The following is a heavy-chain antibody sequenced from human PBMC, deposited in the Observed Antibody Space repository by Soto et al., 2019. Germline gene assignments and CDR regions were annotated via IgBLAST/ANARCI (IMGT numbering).Heavy chain of an antibody. Sequence: EVQLVESGGGLVKPGGSLRLSCAASGFTFSNAWMNWVRQAPGKGLEWVGRIKSKTDGGTTDYAAPVKGRFTISRDDSKNTLYLQMNSLKTEDTAVYYCTTQQGGGSDFWSGYYYYYYYGMDVWGQGTTVTVSS. CDR1: GFTFSNAW. CDR2: IKSKTDGGTT. J-gene: IGHJ6*02. CDR3: TTQQGGGSDFWSGYYYYYYYGMDV. V-gene: IGHV3-15*07. D-gene: IGHD3-3*01.